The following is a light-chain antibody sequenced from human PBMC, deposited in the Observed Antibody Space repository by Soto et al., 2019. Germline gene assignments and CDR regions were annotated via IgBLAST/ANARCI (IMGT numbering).Light chain of an antibody. Sequence: EIVLPQSPGTLSLSPGERATLSCRASQSVSSNYLAWYQQKPGQAPRLLIYGASSRATGIPDRFSGSGSGTDFTLTIRRLEPEDFAVYDCQQYGSSYPWTFGQGTKVDIK. V-gene: IGKV3-20*01. CDR2: GAS. J-gene: IGKJ1*01. CDR3: QQYGSSYPWT. CDR1: QSVSSNY.